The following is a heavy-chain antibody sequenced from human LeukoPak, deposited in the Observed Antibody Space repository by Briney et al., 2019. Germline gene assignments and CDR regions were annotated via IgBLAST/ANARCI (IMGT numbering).Heavy chain of an antibody. CDR3: AKDPGGGYSYGRREAGDY. J-gene: IGHJ4*02. CDR2: ISGSGGST. D-gene: IGHD5-18*01. Sequence: PGGSLRLSCAASGFTFSSYAMSWVRQAPGKGLEWVSAISGSGGSTYYADSVKGRFTISRDNSKNTLYLQMNSLRAEDTAVYYCAKDPGGGYSYGRREAGDYWGQGTLVTVSS. CDR1: GFTFSSYA. V-gene: IGHV3-23*01.